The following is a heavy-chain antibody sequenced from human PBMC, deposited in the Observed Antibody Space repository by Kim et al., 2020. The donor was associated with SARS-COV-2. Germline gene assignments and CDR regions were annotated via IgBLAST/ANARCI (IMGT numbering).Heavy chain of an antibody. V-gene: IGHV4-34*01. J-gene: IGHJ4*02. CDR1: GGSFSGYY. D-gene: IGHD6-19*01. CDR2: INHSGST. CDR3: ARGRHSSGWLDY. Sequence: SETLSLTCAVYGGSFSGYYWSWIRQPPGKGLEWIGEINHSGSTNYNPSLKSRVTISVDTSKNQFSLKLSSVTAADTAVYYCARGRHSSGWLDYWGQGTLV.